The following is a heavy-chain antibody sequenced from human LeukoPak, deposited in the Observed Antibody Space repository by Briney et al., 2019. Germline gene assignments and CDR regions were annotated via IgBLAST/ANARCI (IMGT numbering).Heavy chain of an antibody. CDR2: INSDGSST. D-gene: IGHD5-18*01. Sequence: GGSLRLSCAASGFTFSSYWMHWVRQAPGKGLVWVSRINSDGSSTSYADSVKGRFTISRDNAKNTLYLQMNSLTAEDTAVFYCARVRGYYSAYYFDYWGQGTLVTVSS. CDR1: GFTFSSYW. CDR3: ARVRGYYSAYYFDY. V-gene: IGHV3-74*01. J-gene: IGHJ4*02.